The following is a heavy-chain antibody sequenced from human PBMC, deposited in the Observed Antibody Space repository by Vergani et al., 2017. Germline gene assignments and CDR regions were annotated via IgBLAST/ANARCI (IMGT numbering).Heavy chain of an antibody. V-gene: IGHV3-11*06. J-gene: IGHJ6*02. CDR2: ISSSSSYT. Sequence: QVQLVESGGGLVKPGGSLRLSCAASGFTFSDYYMSWIRQAPGKGLEWVSYISSSSSYTNYADSVKGRFTISRDNAKNSLSLQMNSLRAEDTAVYYCAGSGSKLRNYVSYGMDVWGQGTTVTVSS. D-gene: IGHD6-25*01. CDR1: GFTFSDYY. CDR3: AGSGSKLRNYVSYGMDV.